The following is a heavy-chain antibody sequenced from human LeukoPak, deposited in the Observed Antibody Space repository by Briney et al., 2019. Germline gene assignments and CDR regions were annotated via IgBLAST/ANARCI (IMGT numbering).Heavy chain of an antibody. J-gene: IGHJ6*02. CDR3: ARDRGSTPYYGMDV. CDR1: GFTFSSYG. Sequence: GGSLRLSCAASGFTFSSYGMHWVRQAPGKGLEWVAVTSYDGSKKYYADSVKGRSTISRDNPKNTLYLQMNSLRAEDTAVFYCARDRGSTPYYGMDVWGQGTTVTVSS. CDR2: TSYDGSKK. V-gene: IGHV3-30*19. D-gene: IGHD6-13*01.